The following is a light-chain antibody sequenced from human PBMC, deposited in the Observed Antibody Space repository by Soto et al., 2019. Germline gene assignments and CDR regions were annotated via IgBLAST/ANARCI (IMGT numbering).Light chain of an antibody. CDR3: QSYDSSLSVFDV. J-gene: IGLJ1*01. CDR2: GNN. Sequence: QSVLTQPPSVSGAPGQRVTISCTGSSSNIGAGYDVHWYQQLPGTAPKLLIYGNNNRPSGVPDRFSGSKSGTSASLAITGLQAEDEADYYCQSYDSSLSVFDVFGTGTKLTVL. CDR1: SSNIGAGYD. V-gene: IGLV1-40*01.